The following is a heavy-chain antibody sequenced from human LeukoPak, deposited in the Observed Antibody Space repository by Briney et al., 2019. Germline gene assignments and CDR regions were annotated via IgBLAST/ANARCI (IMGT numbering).Heavy chain of an antibody. J-gene: IGHJ6*03. CDR3: AKDLSVRSYYYYMDV. V-gene: IGHV3-23*01. CDR1: GFTFSTYA. CDR2: ISGSGDST. Sequence: SGGSLRLSCAASGFTFSTYAMSWVRQAPGKGLEWVSDISGSGDSTYYADSVKGRFTISRDNSKNTLYLQMNSLRAEDTAVYYCAKDLSVRSYYYYMDVWGKGTTVTVSS. D-gene: IGHD3-10*01.